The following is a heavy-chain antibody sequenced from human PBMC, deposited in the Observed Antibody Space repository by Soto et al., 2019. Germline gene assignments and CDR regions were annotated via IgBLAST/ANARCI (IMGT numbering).Heavy chain of an antibody. V-gene: IGHV3-74*01. CDR3: GRVASSSRWTPDY. D-gene: IGHD6-13*01. CDR2: IDNDGIST. Sequence: GGSLRLSCAASGFTFSTYWMHWVRQVPGKGLVWVSHIDNDGISTTYADSVKGRFTISRGNAKNTLYLQMNSLRAEDSAVYYCGRVASSSRWTPDYLGQGTLVTVSS. J-gene: IGHJ4*02. CDR1: GFTFSTYW.